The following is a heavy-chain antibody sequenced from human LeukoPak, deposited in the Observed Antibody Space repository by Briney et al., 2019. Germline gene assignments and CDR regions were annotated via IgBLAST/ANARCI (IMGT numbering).Heavy chain of an antibody. Sequence: SETLSLTCTVSGGSISSSSYYWGWTRQPPGKGLEWIGSIYYSGSTYYNPSLKSRVTISVDTSKNQFSLKLSSVTAADTAVYYCARGRRDVVVTAIRYFDYWGQGTLVTVSS. CDR1: GGSISSSSYY. J-gene: IGHJ4*02. CDR2: IYYSGST. D-gene: IGHD2-21*02. CDR3: ARGRRDVVVTAIRYFDY. V-gene: IGHV4-39*07.